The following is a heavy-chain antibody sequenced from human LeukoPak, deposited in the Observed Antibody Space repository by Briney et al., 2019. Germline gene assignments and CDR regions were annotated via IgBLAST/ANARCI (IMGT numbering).Heavy chain of an antibody. CDR2: ISGSGGST. CDR1: GFTFSSYW. D-gene: IGHD4-17*01. CDR3: AKDLEPTVTTLLDY. J-gene: IGHJ4*02. V-gene: IGHV3-23*01. Sequence: PGGSLRLSCAASGFTFSSYWMTWVRQAPGKGLEWVSAISGSGGSTYYADSVKGRFTISRDNSKNTLYLQMNSLRAEDTAVYYCAKDLEPTVTTLLDYWGQGTLVTVSS.